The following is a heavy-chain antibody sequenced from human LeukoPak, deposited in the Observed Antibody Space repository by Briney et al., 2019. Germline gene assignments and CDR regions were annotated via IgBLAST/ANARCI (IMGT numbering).Heavy chain of an antibody. CDR3: ARVTSGITGGTYYYYMDV. CDR2: ISSSKTYI. V-gene: IGHV3-21*01. Sequence: PGGSLRLSCAASGFTFSSYWMSWVRQAPGKGLEWVSSISSSKTYIYYADSVKGRFTISRDNVKNSLYLQMNSLRAEDTAVYYCARVTSGITGGTYYYYMDVWGKGTTVTVSS. CDR1: GFTFSSYW. D-gene: IGHD6-13*01. J-gene: IGHJ6*03.